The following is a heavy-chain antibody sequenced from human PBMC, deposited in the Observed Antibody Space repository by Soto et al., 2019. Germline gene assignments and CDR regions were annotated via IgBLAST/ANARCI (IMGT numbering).Heavy chain of an antibody. J-gene: IGHJ4*02. Sequence: QVQLVESGGAVVQPGTSLRLSCAASGLTFSSHALHWLRQTPGKGLEWVAVISSDGGANNYADSVTGRFTISRDNSKHTVYLQMNGLRPEDTAVYYCASGAGVGPISYTFDYWGQGTLVTVSS. V-gene: IGHV3-30*04. CDR2: ISSDGGAN. D-gene: IGHD1-20*01. CDR1: GLTFSSHA. CDR3: ASGAGVGPISYTFDY.